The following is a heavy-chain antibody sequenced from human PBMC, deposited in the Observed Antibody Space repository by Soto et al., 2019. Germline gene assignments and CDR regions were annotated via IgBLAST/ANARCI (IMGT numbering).Heavy chain of an antibody. J-gene: IGHJ4*02. CDR1: GFTFSTYN. CDR2: NRGSSGAI. CDR3: ARDFLRGYGPDY. D-gene: IGHD2-15*01. V-gene: IGHV3-48*01. Sequence: EVQLVESGGGLVQPGGSLRLSCAASGFTFSTYNMNWVRQAPGKGLEWVSYNRGSSGAIYYADSVKGRFTMSRDNAKNSLYLQMNSLRAEDTAVYYCARDFLRGYGPDYWGQGTLVTVSS.